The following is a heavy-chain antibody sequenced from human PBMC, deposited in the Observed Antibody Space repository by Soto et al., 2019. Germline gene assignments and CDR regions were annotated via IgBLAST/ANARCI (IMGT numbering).Heavy chain of an antibody. V-gene: IGHV2-5*01. CDR3: APIFDILTGLVWFDP. Sequence: QITLKESGPTLVKPTQTLTLTCTFSGFSLSTSGVGVGWIRQPPGKALEWLALIYWNDDKRYSPSLKSRLTITKDTSKKQVVLTMTNMDPVDTATYYCAPIFDILTGLVWFDPWGQGTLVTVSS. CDR1: GFSLSTSGVG. CDR2: IYWNDDK. D-gene: IGHD3-9*01. J-gene: IGHJ5*02.